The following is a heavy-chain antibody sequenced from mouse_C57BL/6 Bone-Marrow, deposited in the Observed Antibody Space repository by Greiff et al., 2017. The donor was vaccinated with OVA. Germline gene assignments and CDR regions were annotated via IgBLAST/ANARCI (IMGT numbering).Heavy chain of an antibody. Sequence: EVQLKESGGDLVKPGGSLKLSCAASGFTFSSYGMSWVRQTPDKRLEWVATISSGGSYTYYPDSVKGRFTISRDNAKNTLYLQMSSLKSEDTAMYYCARGIAYWGQGTLVTVSA. CDR3: ARGIAY. CDR2: ISSGGSYT. V-gene: IGHV5-6*01. J-gene: IGHJ3*01. CDR1: GFTFSSYG.